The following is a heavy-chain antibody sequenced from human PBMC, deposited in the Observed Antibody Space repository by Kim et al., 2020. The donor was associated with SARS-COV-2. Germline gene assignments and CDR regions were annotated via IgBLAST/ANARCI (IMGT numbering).Heavy chain of an antibody. J-gene: IGHJ6*02. Sequence: SVKVSCKASGFTFTSSAMQWVRQARGQRLEWIGWIVVGSGNTNYAQKFQERVTITRDMSTSTAYMELSSLRSEDTAVYYCAAYPKGGYGGWAPSRLYHYGMDVWGQGTTVTVSS. CDR1: GFTFTSSA. CDR2: IVVGSGNT. CDR3: AAYPKGGYGGWAPSRLYHYGMDV. D-gene: IGHD5-12*01. V-gene: IGHV1-58*02.